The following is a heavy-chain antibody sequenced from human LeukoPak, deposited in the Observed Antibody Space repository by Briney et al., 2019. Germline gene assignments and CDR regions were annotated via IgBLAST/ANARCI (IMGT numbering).Heavy chain of an antibody. V-gene: IGHV1-2*02. CDR2: ISPNSGGT. CDR3: ADIAVAGLNAFDI. CDR1: GYTFTGYY. Sequence: ASVKVSCKASGYTFTGYYMHWVRQAPGQRLEWMGWISPNSGGTNYAQKFQGRVTMTRDTSISTAYMELSRLRSDDTAVYYCADIAVAGLNAFDIWGQGTMVTVSS. D-gene: IGHD6-19*01. J-gene: IGHJ3*02.